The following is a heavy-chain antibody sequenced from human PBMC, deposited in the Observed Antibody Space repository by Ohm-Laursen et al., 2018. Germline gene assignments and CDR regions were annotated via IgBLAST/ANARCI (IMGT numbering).Heavy chain of an antibody. Sequence: TLSLTCIVSGGSISSYYWSWIRQPAGEGLEWIGRIYSSGSTDYNPSLKSRVTLSVDTSKNQFSLKLTSVAAADTAVYYCARTQANYYYFDYWGQGALVTVSS. D-gene: IGHD4/OR15-4a*01. CDR3: ARTQANYYYFDY. CDR2: IYSSGST. V-gene: IGHV4-4*07. CDR1: GGSISSYY. J-gene: IGHJ4*02.